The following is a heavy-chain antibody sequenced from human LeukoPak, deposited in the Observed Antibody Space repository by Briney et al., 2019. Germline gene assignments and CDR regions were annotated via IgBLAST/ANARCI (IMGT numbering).Heavy chain of an antibody. CDR1: GFTFSSYS. D-gene: IGHD7-27*01. J-gene: IGHJ4*02. V-gene: IGHV3-48*01. CDR3: ANGPLGIFDY. CDR2: ISSSSSTI. Sequence: GGSLRLSCAASGFTFSSYSMNWVRQAPGKGLEWVSYISSSSSTIYYADSVKGRFTISRDNSKNTLYLQMNSLRAEDTAVYYCANGPLGIFDYWGQGTLVTVSS.